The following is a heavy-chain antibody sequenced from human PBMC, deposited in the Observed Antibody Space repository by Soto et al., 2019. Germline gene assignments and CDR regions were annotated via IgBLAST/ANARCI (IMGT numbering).Heavy chain of an antibody. CDR2: IYYSGST. D-gene: IGHD2-8*02. CDR3: ARETGADPPHLDY. V-gene: IGHV4-31*01. Sequence: QVQLQESGPGLVKPSQTLSLTCPVSGGSISSGGYYWSWSRQHPGKGLEWIGYIYYSGSTYYNPSLKSLVTISVDTSKNQFSLKLSSVTAADTAVYYCARETGADPPHLDYWGQGTLFTVSA. J-gene: IGHJ4*02. CDR1: GGSISSGGYY.